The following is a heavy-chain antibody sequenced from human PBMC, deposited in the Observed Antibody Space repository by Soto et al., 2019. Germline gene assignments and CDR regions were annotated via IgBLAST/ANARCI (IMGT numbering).Heavy chain of an antibody. J-gene: IGHJ2*01. CDR1: GVSMRSGDCS. V-gene: IGHV4-30-2*01. CDR3: ARHFAGRDLDL. CDR2: IYHSGST. Sequence: QVQLQESGSGLVKPSQTLSLTCAVAGVSMRSGDCSWSCIRQPPVKGLEWIAYIYHSGSTYYNPSLKSRVTISVDRAENQVSLKLISVTAADTAMYYCARHFAGRDLDLWGRGTLVTVS. D-gene: IGHD6-13*01.